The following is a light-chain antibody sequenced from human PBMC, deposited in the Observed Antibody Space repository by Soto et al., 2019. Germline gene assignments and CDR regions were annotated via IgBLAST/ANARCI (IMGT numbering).Light chain of an antibody. CDR1: QSISNY. J-gene: IGKJ3*01. Sequence: DIQMTQSPSSLSASVGDRVTITCRASQSISNYLNWYQQKPGKAPKLLIYAASSLQSGVPSRFSGSGSGTDFTLTINSLQPEDFVTYYCQQSYSTPFIFGPGTKVDIK. CDR3: QQSYSTPFI. V-gene: IGKV1-39*01. CDR2: AAS.